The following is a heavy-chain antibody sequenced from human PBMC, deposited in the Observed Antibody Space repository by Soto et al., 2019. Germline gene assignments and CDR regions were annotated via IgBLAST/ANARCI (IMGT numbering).Heavy chain of an antibody. CDR1: GFTLSDHY. V-gene: IGHV3-72*01. Sequence: EVQVVESGGALVQPGGSLRLSCAVSGFTLSDHYMDWVRQAPGKGLEWVGRSRTKAKGYTTEYAASVKGRFTTSRDDSKNSVFLHLTSLYIEDTSVYFCSRARKLGGTTPFDFWGQGTLVTVSS. CDR3: SRARKLGGTTPFDF. CDR2: SRTKAKGYTT. J-gene: IGHJ4*02. D-gene: IGHD1-1*01.